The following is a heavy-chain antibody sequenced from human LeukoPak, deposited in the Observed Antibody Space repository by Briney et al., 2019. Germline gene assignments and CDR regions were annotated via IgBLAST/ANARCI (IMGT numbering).Heavy chain of an antibody. Sequence: GGSLRLSCTASRFNFNAYGMHWVRQAPGKGLEWVAFIRYDGSNQYYADSVKGRFTISRDNSKNTLYLQMNSLRAEDTAVYSCARGGDYSNYVGYWGQGTLVTVSS. CDR1: RFNFNAYG. V-gene: IGHV3-30*02. D-gene: IGHD4-11*01. CDR2: IRYDGSNQ. J-gene: IGHJ4*02. CDR3: ARGGDYSNYVGY.